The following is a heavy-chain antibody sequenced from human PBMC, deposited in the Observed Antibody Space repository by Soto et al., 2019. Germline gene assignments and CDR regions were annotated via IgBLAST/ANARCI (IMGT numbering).Heavy chain of an antibody. J-gene: IGHJ3*01. Sequence: EVQLVESGGGLVRPGGSLRLSCASSGFTFSYSWMHWVRQAPGNGLVWVSRIHSDGSSTTYADFVKGRFIIFRYNARNTVDLQMNSVRVEDTAVYYCARGDRGAFDLWGQGPVVTVSS. CDR1: GFTFSYSW. CDR2: IHSDGSST. CDR3: ARGDRGAFDL. V-gene: IGHV3-74*01.